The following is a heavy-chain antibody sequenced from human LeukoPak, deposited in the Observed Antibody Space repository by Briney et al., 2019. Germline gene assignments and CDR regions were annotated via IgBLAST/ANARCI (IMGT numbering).Heavy chain of an antibody. D-gene: IGHD3-10*01. Sequence: GESLKISCKGSGYSFTSHWIGWVRQMPGKGLEWMGIIYPGDSDTRYSTSFQGQVTISADKSISTAYLQWSSLKASDTAMYYCARLRNMVRGVITSLDYWGQGTLVTVSS. CDR1: GYSFTSHW. CDR2: IYPGDSDT. J-gene: IGHJ4*02. CDR3: ARLRNMVRGVITSLDY. V-gene: IGHV5-51*01.